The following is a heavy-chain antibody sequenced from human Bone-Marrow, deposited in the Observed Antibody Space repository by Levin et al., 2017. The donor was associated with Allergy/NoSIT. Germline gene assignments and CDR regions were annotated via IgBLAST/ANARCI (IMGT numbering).Heavy chain of an antibody. CDR2: IYHSGST. CDR1: GGSISSSNW. CDR3: AVRIAVAGLYFDY. J-gene: IGHJ4*02. Sequence: SETLSLTCAVSGGSISSSNWWSWVRQPPGKGLEWIGEIYHSGSTNYNPSLKSRVTISVDKSKNQFSLKLSSVTAADTAVYYCAVRIAVAGLYFDYWGQGTLVTVSS. D-gene: IGHD6-19*01. V-gene: IGHV4-4*02.